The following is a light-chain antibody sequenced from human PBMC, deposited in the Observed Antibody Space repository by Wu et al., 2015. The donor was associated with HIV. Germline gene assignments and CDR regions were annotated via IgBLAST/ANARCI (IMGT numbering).Light chain of an antibody. CDR3: QQLNTYPLT. J-gene: IGKJ4*01. Sequence: DIQLTQSPSFLSASVGDRVTITCRASQGINTYLAWYQQKPGKAPNLLIYTASTLQSGVPSRFSGSGSGTEFTLTVSSLQPVDFATYYCQQLNTYPLTFGEGPRWRSN. V-gene: IGKV1-9*01. CDR1: QGINTY. CDR2: TAS.